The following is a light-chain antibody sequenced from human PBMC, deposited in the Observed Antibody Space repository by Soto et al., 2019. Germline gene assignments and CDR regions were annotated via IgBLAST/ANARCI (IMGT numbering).Light chain of an antibody. CDR1: SNDVGGYKY. Sequence: QSVLTQPASVSGSPGQSITISCTGTSNDVGGYKYVCWYQQHPGKAPKLMIYDVSNRPSGVSNRFSGSKSGNTASLTISGLQAEDEADYYCTSYTSSSTWVFGGGTKVTVL. V-gene: IGLV2-14*03. CDR2: DVS. J-gene: IGLJ3*02. CDR3: TSYTSSSTWV.